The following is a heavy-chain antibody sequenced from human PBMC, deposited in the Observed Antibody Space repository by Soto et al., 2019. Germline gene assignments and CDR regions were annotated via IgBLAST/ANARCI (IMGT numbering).Heavy chain of an antibody. CDR3: ALTSAFSGYDFDY. CDR2: IKQDGSEK. D-gene: IGHD5-12*01. Sequence: GGSLRLSCAASGFTFSSYWMHWVRQAPGKGLVWVANIKQDGSEKYYVDSVKGRFTISRDNAKNSLYLQMNSLRAEETAVYYCALTSAFSGYDFDYWGQGTLVNVSS. J-gene: IGHJ4*02. V-gene: IGHV3-7*01. CDR1: GFTFSSYW.